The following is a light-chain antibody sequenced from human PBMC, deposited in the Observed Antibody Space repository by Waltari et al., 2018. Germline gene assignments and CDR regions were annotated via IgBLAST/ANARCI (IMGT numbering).Light chain of an antibody. CDR2: GAS. V-gene: IGKV3-15*01. J-gene: IGKJ2*01. CDR3: QQYNNWPPYI. Sequence: ETVMTQSPTTLSLSPGERATLSCRASQSVSTNLAWYQQRPGQTPRLLIYGASIRATGVPARFSGRGAGTEFTLTISSLQSEDFAVYYCQQYNNWPPYIFGQGSQLEI. CDR1: QSVSTN.